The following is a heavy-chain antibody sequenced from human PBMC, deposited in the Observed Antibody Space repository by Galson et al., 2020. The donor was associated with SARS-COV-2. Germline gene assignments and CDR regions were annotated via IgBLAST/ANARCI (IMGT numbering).Heavy chain of an antibody. J-gene: IGHJ4*01. Sequence: GGSLRLSCAVSGLPFSSHWMYWVRQAPGKGLVWLSRIKSDGSSTNYADSVKGRFTISRDNAKNTLYLQMNSLRDEDTAVYYCANGYGSGGIDYWGQEPWSPSPQ. CDR2: IKSDGSST. CDR3: ANGYGSGGIDY. D-gene: IGHD3-10*01. V-gene: IGHV3-74*01. CDR1: GLPFSSHW.